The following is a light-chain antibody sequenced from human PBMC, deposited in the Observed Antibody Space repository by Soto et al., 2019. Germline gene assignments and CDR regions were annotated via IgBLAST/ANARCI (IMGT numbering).Light chain of an antibody. Sequence: QSALTQPPSASGTPGQRPTISCYGDRSNIGTNPVAWYQQLPGTAPKLLINSDKHRPSGVPDRFSASRSGASASLAISGLQSEDEADYFCGAWDSSLNGYVFGTGTKVTVL. CDR3: GAWDSSLNGYV. CDR2: SDK. CDR1: RSNIGTNP. V-gene: IGLV1-44*01. J-gene: IGLJ1*01.